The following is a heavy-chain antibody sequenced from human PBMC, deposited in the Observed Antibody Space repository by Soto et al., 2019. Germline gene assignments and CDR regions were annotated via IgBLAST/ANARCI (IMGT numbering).Heavy chain of an antibody. Sequence: EVELVESGGGLVQPGGSLRLSCVASGFTFSSYWMSWVRQAPGKGLEWVANIKQDGSEKHYVDAVKGRFTISRDNAKNALYLQMSGLRAEDTAVYYCARALVVVTEYFDYWGQGILVAVSS. CDR2: IKQDGSEK. D-gene: IGHD3-22*01. CDR1: GFTFSSYW. CDR3: ARALVVVTEYFDY. J-gene: IGHJ4*02. V-gene: IGHV3-7*03.